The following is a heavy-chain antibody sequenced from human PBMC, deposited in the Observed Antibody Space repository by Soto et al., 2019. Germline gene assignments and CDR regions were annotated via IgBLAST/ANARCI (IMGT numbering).Heavy chain of an antibody. J-gene: IGHJ4*02. V-gene: IGHV1-58*01. CDR3: AADATAWQQMVPSDY. D-gene: IGHD2-8*01. CDR1: GFTFTSSA. CDR2: IAVGSGYT. Sequence: SVKVSCKASGFTFTSSAFQWVRQARGQRLEWIGWIAVGSGYTNYAQRFQDRVTLTRDMSTATTCMELSRLTSEDTAIYYCAADATAWQQMVPSDYWGQGTLVTVSS.